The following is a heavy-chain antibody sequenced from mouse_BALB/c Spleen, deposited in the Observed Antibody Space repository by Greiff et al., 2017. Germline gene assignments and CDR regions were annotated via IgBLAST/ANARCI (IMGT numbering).Heavy chain of an antibody. V-gene: IGHV5-6*01. Sequence: EVNLVESGGDLVKPGGSLKLSCAASGFTFSSYGMSWVRQTPDKRLEWVATISSGGSYTYYPDSVKGRFTITRDNAKNTLYLQMSSLKSEDTAMYYCARYYYGSMDYWGQGTSVTVSS. CDR1: GFTFSSYG. D-gene: IGHD1-1*01. CDR2: ISSGGSYT. CDR3: ARYYYGSMDY. J-gene: IGHJ4*01.